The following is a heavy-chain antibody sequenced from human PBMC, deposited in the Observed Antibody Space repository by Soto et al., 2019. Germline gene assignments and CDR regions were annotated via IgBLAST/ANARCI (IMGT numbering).Heavy chain of an antibody. V-gene: IGHV1-18*01. CDR2: ISAYNGNT. CDR3: ARVQSSTIFGVVITDAFDI. CDR1: GYTFTIYG. D-gene: IGHD3-3*01. J-gene: IGHJ3*02. Sequence: GASVKVSCKASGYTFTIYGISWVLQAPGQGLEWMGWISAYNGNTNYAQKLQGRVTMTTDTSTSTAYMELRSLRSDDTAVYYCARVQSSTIFGVVITDAFDIWGKGKMVTV.